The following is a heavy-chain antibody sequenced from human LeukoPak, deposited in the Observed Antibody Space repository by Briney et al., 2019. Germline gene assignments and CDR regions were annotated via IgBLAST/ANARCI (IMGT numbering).Heavy chain of an antibody. CDR1: GFTFSSHS. CDR2: ISIGSSTI. CDR3: AKLSYHDSGGPPL. J-gene: IGHJ3*01. V-gene: IGHV3-48*04. D-gene: IGHD3-22*01. Sequence: PGGSLRLSCAGSGFTFSSHSMNWVRQAPGKGLEWVSYISIGSSTIYYADSVKGRFAISRDNSKNTLYLQMNTLRAEDTALYYCAKLSYHDSGGPPLWGQGTMVTVSS.